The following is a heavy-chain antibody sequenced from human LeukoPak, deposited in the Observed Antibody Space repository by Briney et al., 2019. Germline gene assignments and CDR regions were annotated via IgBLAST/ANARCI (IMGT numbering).Heavy chain of an antibody. V-gene: IGHV3-48*01. CDR1: GFTFSTYA. Sequence: GGSLRLSCAASGFTFSTYAMNWVRQAPGKGLEWVSYISSSSTTIYYADSVNGRFTISRDNAKKSLYLQMHSLRAEDTAVYFCARDFEAAGFDYRGQGTLVIVSS. CDR3: ARDFEAAGFDY. J-gene: IGHJ4*02. CDR2: ISSSSTTI. D-gene: IGHD6-19*01.